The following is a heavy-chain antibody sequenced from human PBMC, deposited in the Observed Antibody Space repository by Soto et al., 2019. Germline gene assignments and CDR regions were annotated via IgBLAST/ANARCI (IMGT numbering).Heavy chain of an antibody. Sequence: QITLKESGPPLVNPTQTLTLTCTFSGFSLSTSGVGVGWIRQPPGKALEWLALIYWNDDKRYSPSLKSRLTITKDTSKNQVVLTMTNMDPVDTATYYCAHSRIAAAGTLGIDYWGQGTLVTVSS. V-gene: IGHV2-5*01. CDR2: IYWNDDK. J-gene: IGHJ4*02. D-gene: IGHD6-13*01. CDR3: AHSRIAAAGTLGIDY. CDR1: GFSLSTSGVG.